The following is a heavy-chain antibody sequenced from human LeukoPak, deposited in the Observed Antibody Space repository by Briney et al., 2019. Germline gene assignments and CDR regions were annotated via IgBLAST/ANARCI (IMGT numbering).Heavy chain of an antibody. J-gene: IGHJ4*02. CDR2: ISRTTGSI. CDR3: ARESILGTTTDYFDY. V-gene: IGHV3-48*04. Sequence: GGSLRLSCEAAGFTASSYTMNCVRQAPGKGLEWVSLISRTTGSIYYADSVRGRFTISRDSAKNSVYLQMNSLRAEDTAIYYCARESILGTTTDYFDYWGQGTRVIVSS. D-gene: IGHD1-26*01. CDR1: GFTASSYT.